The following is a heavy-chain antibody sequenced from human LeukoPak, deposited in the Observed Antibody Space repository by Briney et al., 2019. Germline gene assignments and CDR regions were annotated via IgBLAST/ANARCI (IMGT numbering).Heavy chain of an antibody. D-gene: IGHD1-14*01. CDR3: ARQAGPFPRLTTSMDA. V-gene: IGHV4-4*09. CDR1: GGSISSYY. CDR2: IYTSGST. Sequence: SETLSPTCTVSGGSISSYYLRWIRQPPGKGLGWIGYIYTSGSTNYNPSLKSRVTISVETPKTRCSLKLSSGTAADTAVYYWARQAGPFPRLTTSMDAWGKGTTVTASP. J-gene: IGHJ6*04.